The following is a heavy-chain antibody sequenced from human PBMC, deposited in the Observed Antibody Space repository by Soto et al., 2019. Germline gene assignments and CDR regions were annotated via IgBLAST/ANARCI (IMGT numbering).Heavy chain of an antibody. J-gene: IGHJ4*02. CDR3: ARDVPPQLALDY. V-gene: IGHV4-31*11. D-gene: IGHD6-13*01. Sequence: SETLSLTCAVSGGSISSGGYYWSWIRQHPGKGLEWIGYIYYSGSTYYNPSLKSRVTIPVDTSKNQFSLKLSSVTAADTAVYYCARDVPPQLALDYWGPGPLVTVSS. CDR2: IYYSGST. CDR1: GGSISSGGYY.